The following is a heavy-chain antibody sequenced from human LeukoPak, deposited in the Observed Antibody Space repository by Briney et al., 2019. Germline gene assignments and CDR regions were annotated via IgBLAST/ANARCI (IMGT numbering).Heavy chain of an antibody. J-gene: IGHJ4*02. CDR2: IIPILGIA. Sequence: ASVKVSCKASGGTFSSYAISWVRQAPGQGLEWVGRIIPILGIANYAQKFQGRVTITADKSTSTAYMELSSLRSEDTAVYYCARVMYSSSLDDYWGQGTLVTVSS. D-gene: IGHD6-13*01. V-gene: IGHV1-69*04. CDR1: GGTFSSYA. CDR3: ARVMYSSSLDDY.